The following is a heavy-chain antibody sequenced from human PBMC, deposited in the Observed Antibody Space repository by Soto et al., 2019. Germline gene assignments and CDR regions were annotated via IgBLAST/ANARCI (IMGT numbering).Heavy chain of an antibody. CDR2: IWYDGSNK. CDR1: GFTFSSYG. D-gene: IGHD3-10*01. Sequence: GGSLRLSCAASGFTFSSYGMHWVRQAPGKGLEWVAVIWYDGSNKYYADSVKGRFTISRDNSKNTLYLQMNSLRAEDTAVYYCARGLIRLLWFGELSYWGQGTLVTVSS. V-gene: IGHV3-33*01. CDR3: ARGLIRLLWFGELSY. J-gene: IGHJ4*02.